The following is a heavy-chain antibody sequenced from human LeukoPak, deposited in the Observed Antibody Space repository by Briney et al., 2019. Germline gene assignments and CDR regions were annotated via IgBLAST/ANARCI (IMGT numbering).Heavy chain of an antibody. V-gene: IGHV3-48*02. CDR2: ISSTSGTI. CDR1: GFTFSSYA. J-gene: IGHJ6*02. CDR3: ARDYYGMDV. Sequence: GGSLRLSCAASGFTFSSYALSWVRQAPGKGLEWVSYISSTSGTIYYADSVKGRFTISRDNAKNSLYLQMNSLRDEDTAVYYCARDYYGMDVWGQGTMVTVSS.